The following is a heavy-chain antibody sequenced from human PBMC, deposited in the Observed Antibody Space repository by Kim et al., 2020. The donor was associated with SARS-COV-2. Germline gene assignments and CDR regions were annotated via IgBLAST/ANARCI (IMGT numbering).Heavy chain of an antibody. J-gene: IGHJ6*02. V-gene: IGHV3-30*18. CDR3: AKCWREFILENGGYYYGMDV. CDR1: GFTFSSYG. Sequence: GGSLRLSCAASGFTFSSYGMHWVRQAPGKGLDWVAVISYDGSNKYYADSVKGRFTISRDNSKNTLYLQMNSLRAEDTAVYYCAKCWREFILENGGYYYGMDVWGQGTTVTVSS. CDR2: ISYDGSNK. D-gene: IGHD3-3*01.